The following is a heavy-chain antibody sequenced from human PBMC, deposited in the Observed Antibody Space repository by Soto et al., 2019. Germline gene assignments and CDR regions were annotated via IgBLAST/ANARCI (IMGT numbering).Heavy chain of an antibody. CDR2: MNPNSGNT. CDR1: GYTFTSYD. D-gene: IGHD6-13*01. J-gene: IGHJ4*02. V-gene: IGHV1-8*01. Sequence: GASVKVSCKASGYTFTSYDINWVRQATGQGLEWMGWMNPNSGNTGYAQKFQGRVTMTRNTSISTAYMELSSLRSEDTAVYYCARGSSIAAAGLIDYWGQGTLVTVSS. CDR3: ARGSSIAAAGLIDY.